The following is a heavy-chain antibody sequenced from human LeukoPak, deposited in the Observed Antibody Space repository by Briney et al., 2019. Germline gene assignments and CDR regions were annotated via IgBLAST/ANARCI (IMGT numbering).Heavy chain of an antibody. Sequence: GGSLRLSGAASGFTFGDYAMSWFRQAPGKGLEWVGFIRSKAYGGTTEYAASVKGRFTISRDDSKSIAYLQMNSLKTEDTAVYYCTRDGPHSGYSSGWYLNYYYYYGMDVWGQGTTVTVSS. CDR2: IRSKAYGGTT. D-gene: IGHD6-19*01. J-gene: IGHJ6*02. V-gene: IGHV3-49*03. CDR3: TRDGPHSGYSSGWYLNYYYYYGMDV. CDR1: GFTFGDYA.